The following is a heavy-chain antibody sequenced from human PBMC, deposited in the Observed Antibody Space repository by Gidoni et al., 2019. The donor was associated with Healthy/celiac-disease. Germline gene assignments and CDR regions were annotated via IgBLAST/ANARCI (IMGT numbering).Heavy chain of an antibody. CDR3: AREFEWEQNIDY. D-gene: IGHD1-26*01. Sequence: EVQLVESGGGLVQPGGSLRLACADSGFTFGSYWMGWVRQAPGKGLEWVANIKQDGSEKYYVDSVKGRFTISRDNAKNSLYLQMNSLRAEDTAVYYCAREFEWEQNIDYWGQGTLVTVSS. CDR1: GFTFGSYW. CDR2: IKQDGSEK. J-gene: IGHJ4*02. V-gene: IGHV3-7*01.